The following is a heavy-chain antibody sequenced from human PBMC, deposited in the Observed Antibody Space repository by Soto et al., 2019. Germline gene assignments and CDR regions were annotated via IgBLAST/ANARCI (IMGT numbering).Heavy chain of an antibody. J-gene: IGHJ4*02. V-gene: IGHV4-34*01. Sequence: SETLSLTCAVYGGSFSGYYWSWIRQPPGKGLEWIGEINHSGSTNYNPSLKSRVTISVDTSKNQFSLKLSSVTAADTAVYYCARVGYCSGGSCHHRYYFDYWGQGTLVTVSS. CDR2: INHSGST. CDR1: GGSFSGYY. D-gene: IGHD2-15*01. CDR3: ARVGYCSGGSCHHRYYFDY.